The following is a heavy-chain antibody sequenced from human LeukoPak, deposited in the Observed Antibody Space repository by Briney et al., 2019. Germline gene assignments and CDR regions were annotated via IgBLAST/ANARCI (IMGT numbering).Heavy chain of an antibody. CDR1: GGSISSSSYY. D-gene: IGHD3-10*01. V-gene: IGHV4-39*01. CDR2: IYYSGST. Sequence: SETLSLTCTVSGGSISSSSYYWGWIRQPPGKGLEWIGSIYYSGSTYYNPSLKSRVTISVDTSKNQFSLKLSSVTAADTAVYYCARLDYYGSGLISWGQGTLVTVSS. CDR3: ARLDYYGSGLIS. J-gene: IGHJ5*02.